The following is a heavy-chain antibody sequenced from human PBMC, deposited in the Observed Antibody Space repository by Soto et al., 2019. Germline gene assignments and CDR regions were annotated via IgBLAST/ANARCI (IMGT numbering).Heavy chain of an antibody. Sequence: GASVKVSCKASGGTFSSYAISWVRHAPGQGLEWMGWISAYNGNTNYAQKLQGRVTMTTDTSTSTAYMELRSLRSDDTAVYYCARMTPDGYNPAFDYWGQGTLVTVSS. CDR1: GGTFSSYA. V-gene: IGHV1-18*01. J-gene: IGHJ4*02. D-gene: IGHD5-12*01. CDR2: ISAYNGNT. CDR3: ARMTPDGYNPAFDY.